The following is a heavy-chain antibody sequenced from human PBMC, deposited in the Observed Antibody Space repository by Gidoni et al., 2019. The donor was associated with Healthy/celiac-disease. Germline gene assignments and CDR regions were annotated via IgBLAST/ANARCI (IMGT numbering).Heavy chain of an antibody. CDR1: GGTFSRYA. V-gene: IGHV1-69*01. CDR2: IIPIFVTA. Sequence: QVQLVQSGAEVKKPGSSVKVSCKASGGTFSRYAISWVRQAPGQGLEWMGGIIPIFVTANYAQKVQGRVTITADESTSTAYMEMSSLRSEDTAVYYCARVDGDYVDRGYFQHWGQGTLVTVSS. CDR3: ARVDGDYVDRGYFQH. D-gene: IGHD4-17*01. J-gene: IGHJ1*01.